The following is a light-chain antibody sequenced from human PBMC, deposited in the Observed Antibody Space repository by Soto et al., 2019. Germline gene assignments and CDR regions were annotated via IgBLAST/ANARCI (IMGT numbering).Light chain of an antibody. CDR3: QSYDSSLTGSKV. CDR2: GNS. J-gene: IGLJ1*01. CDR1: SSSIGAGFD. Sequence: QSVLTQPPSVSGAPGQRVTISCTGSSSSIGAGFDVHWYQQLPGTAPKLLIYGNSNRPSGVPDRFSGSRSGTSASQAITGLQAEDEADYYCQSYDSSLTGSKVFGSGTKVTVL. V-gene: IGLV1-40*01.